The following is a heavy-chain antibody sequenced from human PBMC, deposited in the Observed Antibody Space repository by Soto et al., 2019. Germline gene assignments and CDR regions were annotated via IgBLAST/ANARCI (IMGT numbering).Heavy chain of an antibody. CDR2: IHSSGST. J-gene: IGHJ5*02. CDR1: GGSISNSY. V-gene: IGHV4-59*12. CDR3: ARDLYNWFDP. Sequence: PSETLSLTCTVSGGSISNSYWSWIRQPPGKGLQWIAYIHSSGSTNYNPSLKSRVTISVDTSKNQFSLKLSSVTAADTAVYYCARDLYNWFDPWGQGTLVTVSS.